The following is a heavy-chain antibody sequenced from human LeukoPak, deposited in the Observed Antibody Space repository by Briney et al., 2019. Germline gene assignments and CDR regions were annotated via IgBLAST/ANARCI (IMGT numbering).Heavy chain of an antibody. Sequence: GGSLRLSCAASGFTFSSYAMNWVRQAPGKGLEWVSGISGSGSSTYYAYSVKGRFTISSDNSKNTLYLQMTSLRVEDTAVYYCAKQYDFWSGPDYWGQGTLVTVSS. CDR3: AKQYDFWSGPDY. D-gene: IGHD3-3*01. CDR2: ISGSGSST. CDR1: GFTFSSYA. V-gene: IGHV3-23*01. J-gene: IGHJ4*02.